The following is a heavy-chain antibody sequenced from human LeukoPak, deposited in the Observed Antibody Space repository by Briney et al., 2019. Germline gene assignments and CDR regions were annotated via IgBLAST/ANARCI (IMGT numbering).Heavy chain of an antibody. Sequence: GGSLRLSCAASGFTFSSYGMHWVRQAPGKGLEWVAVIWYDGSNKYYADSVKGRFTISRDNSKNTLYLQMNSLRAADTAVYDCARETEYSSSCLVYWGQGTLVTVSS. D-gene: IGHD6-13*01. J-gene: IGHJ4*02. CDR1: GFTFSSYG. V-gene: IGHV3-33*01. CDR3: ARETEYSSSCLVY. CDR2: IWYDGSNK.